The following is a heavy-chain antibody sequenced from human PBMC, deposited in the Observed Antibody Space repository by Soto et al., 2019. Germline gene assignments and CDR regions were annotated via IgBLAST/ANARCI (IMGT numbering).Heavy chain of an antibody. CDR1: GFSLSTSGVG. CDR2: IYWDDDK. J-gene: IGHJ4*02. CDR3: AHREYCSGGSCYFYFAF. V-gene: IGHV2-5*02. D-gene: IGHD2-15*01. Sequence: SGPTLVNPTQTLTLTCTVSGFSLSTSGVGVGWIRQPPGKALEWLALIYWDDDKRYSPSLKSRLTITKDTSKNQVVLTMTNMDPVDTATYYCAHREYCSGGSCYFYFAFWGQGTLVTVSS.